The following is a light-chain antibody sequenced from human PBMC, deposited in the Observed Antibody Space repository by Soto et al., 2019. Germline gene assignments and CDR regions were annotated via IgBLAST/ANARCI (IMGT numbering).Light chain of an antibody. J-gene: IGKJ5*01. CDR3: QQRSNWPPFT. V-gene: IGKV3-11*01. CDR1: QSVSSY. CDR2: DAS. Sequence: TQSPSTLSASVGDRATLSCRASQSVSSYLAWYQQKPGQAPRLLIYDASNRVTGIPARFSGSGSGTDFTLTISSLEPEDFAVYYCQQRSNWPPFTFGQGTRLEIK.